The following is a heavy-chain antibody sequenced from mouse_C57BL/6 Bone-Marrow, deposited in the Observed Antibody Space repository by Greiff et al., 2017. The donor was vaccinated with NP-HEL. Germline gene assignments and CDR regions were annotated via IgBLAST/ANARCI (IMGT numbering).Heavy chain of an antibody. Sequence: VQLKQSGAELVRPGASVKLSCTASGFNIKDDYMHWVKQRPEQGLEWIGWIDPENGDTEYASKFQGKATITADTSSNTAYLQLSSLTSEDTAVDYCTRRSYYGYSYYFDYWGQGTTLTVSS. CDR1: GFNIKDDY. D-gene: IGHD2-2*01. CDR3: TRRSYYGYSYYFDY. CDR2: IDPENGDT. J-gene: IGHJ2*01. V-gene: IGHV14-4*01.